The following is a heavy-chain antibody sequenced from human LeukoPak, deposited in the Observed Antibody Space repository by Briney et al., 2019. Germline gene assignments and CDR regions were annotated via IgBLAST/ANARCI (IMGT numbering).Heavy chain of an antibody. V-gene: IGHV3-30*04. D-gene: IGHD1-26*01. J-gene: IGHJ4*02. CDR2: VADDEKTI. CDR1: GFTFTGHS. Sequence: GGSLRLSCVASGFTFTGHSMHWVRQAPGKGLEWVAVVADDEKTIFYADSLKGRFTVSRDNSKNTAYLQMNSLRDEDTAVYYCAREKQSGGTPFDYWGQGSLVTVSS. CDR3: AREKQSGGTPFDY.